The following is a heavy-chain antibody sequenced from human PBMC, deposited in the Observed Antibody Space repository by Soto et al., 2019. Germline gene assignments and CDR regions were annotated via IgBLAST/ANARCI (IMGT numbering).Heavy chain of an antibody. CDR3: AKDSSDAIFGVVILDY. CDR1: GFTFSSYA. Sequence: GGSLRLSCAASGFTFSSYAMSWVRQAPGKGLEWVSAISGSGGSTYYADSVKGRFTISRDNSKNTLYLQMNSLRAEDTAVYYCAKDSSDAIFGVVILDYWGQGTLVTVSS. CDR2: ISGSGGST. J-gene: IGHJ4*02. V-gene: IGHV3-23*01. D-gene: IGHD3-3*01.